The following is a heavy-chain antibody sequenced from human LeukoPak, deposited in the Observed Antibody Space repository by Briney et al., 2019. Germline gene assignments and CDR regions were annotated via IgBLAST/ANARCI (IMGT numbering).Heavy chain of an antibody. D-gene: IGHD5-12*01. Sequence: GGSLRLSCAASKFTLSDFWMSWVRQAPGKGLEWVANIKHDGSEESYVDSVKGRFTISRDNAKNSLYLQMNSLRAEDTAIYYCAREWDSGSSSIDYWGPGILVTVSS. CDR3: AREWDSGSSSIDY. CDR2: IKHDGSEE. V-gene: IGHV3-7*01. CDR1: KFTLSDFW. J-gene: IGHJ4*02.